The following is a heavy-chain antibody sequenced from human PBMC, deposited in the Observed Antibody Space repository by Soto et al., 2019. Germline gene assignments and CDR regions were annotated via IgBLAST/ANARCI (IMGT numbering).Heavy chain of an antibody. V-gene: IGHV1-8*02. J-gene: IGHJ3*02. CDR3: ARGRTVRLRRGAFDI. Sequence: GASVKVSCKASGYTFTSYYMHWVRQAPGQGLEWMGWMNPNSGNTGYAQKFQGRVTMTRNTSISTAYMELSSLRSEDTAVYYCARGRTVRLRRGAFDIWGQGTMVTVSS. CDR2: MNPNSGNT. D-gene: IGHD4-17*01. CDR1: GYTFTSYY.